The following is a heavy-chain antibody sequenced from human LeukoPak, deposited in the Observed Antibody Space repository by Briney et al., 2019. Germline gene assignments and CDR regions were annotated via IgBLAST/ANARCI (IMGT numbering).Heavy chain of an antibody. CDR2: IYSSGST. J-gene: IGHJ4*02. V-gene: IGHV4-59*01. CDR3: SREGRWLQLGFDY. Sequence: SETLSLTCTVSGASMSSFYWSWIRQSPGKGLEWIGYIYSSGSTNYNPSLKSRVTISVDTSKSQFSLKLSSVTAADTAVYFCSREGRWLQLGFDYWGRGTLVTVSS. CDR1: GASMSSFY. D-gene: IGHD5-24*01.